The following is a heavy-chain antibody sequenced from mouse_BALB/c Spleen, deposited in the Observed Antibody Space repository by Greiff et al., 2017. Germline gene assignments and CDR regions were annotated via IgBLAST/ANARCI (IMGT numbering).Heavy chain of an antibody. CDR2: IDPYNGGT. J-gene: IGHJ3*01. Sequence: VQLQQSGPELVKPGASVKVSCKASGYSFTDYNMYWVQQSHGKSLEWIGYIDPYNGGTSYTQKFKGKATLTVDKSSSTAFMNLNSLTSEDSAVYDCASNNPYDYDGFAYWGQGTLVTVSA. CDR3: ASNNPYDYDGFAY. V-gene: IGHV1S135*01. CDR1: GYSFTDYN. D-gene: IGHD2-4*01.